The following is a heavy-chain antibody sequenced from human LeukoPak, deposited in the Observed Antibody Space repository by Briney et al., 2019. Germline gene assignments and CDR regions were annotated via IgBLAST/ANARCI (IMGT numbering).Heavy chain of an antibody. V-gene: IGHV4-31*03. CDR2: IYYSGST. CDR3: ATVRWTVTTKAFDY. J-gene: IGHJ4*02. D-gene: IGHD4-17*01. CDR1: GGSISSGGYY. Sequence: SQTLSLTCTVSGGSISSGGYYWNLIRQHPGKGLEWIGYIYYSGSTYYNPSLKSRVTISLDTSKNQFSLKLNSVTAADTAVYYRATVRWTVTTKAFDYWGQGTLVTVSS.